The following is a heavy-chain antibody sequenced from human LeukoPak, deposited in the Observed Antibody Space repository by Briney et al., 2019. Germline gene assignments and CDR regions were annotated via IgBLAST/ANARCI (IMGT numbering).Heavy chain of an antibody. J-gene: IGHJ6*02. CDR1: GFTFTISA. Sequence: SVSVSYRASGFTFTISAVQWVRQARGRPRVWIVGIVVRRGNTNYPRMFQESGTIIRDMSTSAAYRELSSLRSEDPAVYYCAADPEGYCSSTSCYRGTYYYYYGMDVWGQGTTVTVSS. CDR3: AADPEGYCSSTSCYRGTYYYYYGMDV. CDR2: IVVRRGNT. D-gene: IGHD2-2*01. V-gene: IGHV1-58*01.